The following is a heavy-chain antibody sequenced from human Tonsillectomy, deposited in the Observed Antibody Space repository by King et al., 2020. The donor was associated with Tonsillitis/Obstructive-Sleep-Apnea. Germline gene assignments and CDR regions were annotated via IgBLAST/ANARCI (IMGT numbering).Heavy chain of an antibody. Sequence: VQLVESGGGLVQPGGSLRLSCAASGFTFSSYAMSWVRQAPGKGLEWVSAISCSGGSTYYADSVTGRFTISRDNPKNTLYLQMNSQRAEDTAVYYCARALHYDVWSDYPSYYFDYWGQGTLVTVSS. CDR2: ISCSGGST. CDR1: GFTFSSYA. V-gene: IGHV3-23*04. J-gene: IGHJ4*02. D-gene: IGHD3-3*01. CDR3: ARALHYDVWSDYPSYYFDY.